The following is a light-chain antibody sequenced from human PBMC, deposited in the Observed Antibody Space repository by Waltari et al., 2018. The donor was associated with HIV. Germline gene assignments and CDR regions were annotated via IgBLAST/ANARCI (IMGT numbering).Light chain of an antibody. V-gene: IGKV1-39*01. CDR3: QETYSLLYA. CDR2: ASS. Sequence: DIQMTQSPSSLSASVGDRVTITCRASQNIRSSLCWYQQKPGKVPKVLMFASSTLERGVSSRFSGSGSGTEFNLTISNLQPEDIATYFCQETYSLLYAFGQGTSLEIK. J-gene: IGKJ2*01. CDR1: QNIRSS.